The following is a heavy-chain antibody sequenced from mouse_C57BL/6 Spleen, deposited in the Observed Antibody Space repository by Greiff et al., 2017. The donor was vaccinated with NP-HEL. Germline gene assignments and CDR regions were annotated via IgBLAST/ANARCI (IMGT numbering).Heavy chain of an antibody. CDR1: GYTFTDYY. V-gene: IGHV1-26*01. D-gene: IGHD1-1*01. Sequence: EVQLQQSGPELVKPGASVKISCKASGYTFTDYYMNWVKQSHGKSLEWIGDINPNNGGTSYNQKFKGKATLTVDKSSSTAYMELRSLTSEDSAVYYCARDYYGSSSWFAYWGKGTLVTVSA. CDR3: ARDYYGSSSWFAY. J-gene: IGHJ3*01. CDR2: INPNNGGT.